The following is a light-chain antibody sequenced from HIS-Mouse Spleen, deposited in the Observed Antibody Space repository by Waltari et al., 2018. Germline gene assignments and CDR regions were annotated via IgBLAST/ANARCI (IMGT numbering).Light chain of an antibody. Sequence: QTVVTQEPSFSVSPGGTVTLTCGLSSGSVSTSYYPSWYQQTPGQAPRTLIYSTTPRSSGVPYRFSGSILGNKAALTITGAQADDESDYYCVLYMGSGISVFGGGTKLTVL. CDR3: VLYMGSGISV. CDR2: STT. CDR1: SGSVSTSYY. J-gene: IGLJ2*01. V-gene: IGLV8-61*01.